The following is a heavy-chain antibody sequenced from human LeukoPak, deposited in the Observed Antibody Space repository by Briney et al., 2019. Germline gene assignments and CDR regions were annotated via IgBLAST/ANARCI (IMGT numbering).Heavy chain of an antibody. Sequence: GGSLRPSCAASGFTFSSYAMSWVRQAPGKGLEWVSAISGSGGSTYYADSVKGRFTISRDNSKNTLYLQMNSLRAEDTAVYYCAKAREWGSYYQDAFDIWGQGTMVTVSS. V-gene: IGHV3-23*01. CDR1: GFTFSSYA. D-gene: IGHD1-26*01. J-gene: IGHJ3*02. CDR2: ISGSGGST. CDR3: AKAREWGSYYQDAFDI.